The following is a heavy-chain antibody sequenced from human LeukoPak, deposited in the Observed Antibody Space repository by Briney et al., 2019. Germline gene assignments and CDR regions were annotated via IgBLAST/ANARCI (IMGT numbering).Heavy chain of an antibody. CDR1: GFTFSSYS. V-gene: IGHV3-21*01. D-gene: IGHD2-15*01. Sequence: GGSLRLSRAGSGFTFSSYSMNWVRQAPGKGLEWVSSISSSSSYIYYADSVKGRFTISRDNAKTSLYLQMNSLRAEDTAVYYCARDQYCSGRSCSGAFDIWGQGTMVTVSS. J-gene: IGHJ3*02. CDR3: ARDQYCSGRSCSGAFDI. CDR2: ISSSSSYI.